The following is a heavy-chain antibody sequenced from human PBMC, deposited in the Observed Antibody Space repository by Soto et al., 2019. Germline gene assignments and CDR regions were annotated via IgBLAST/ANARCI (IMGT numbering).Heavy chain of an antibody. CDR1: GGSISSGGYY. CDR3: ARVGLKEYGMDV. CDR2: IYYSGST. Sequence: PSETLSLTCTVSGGSISSGGYYWSWIRQHPGKGLEWIGYIYYSGSTYYNPSLKSRVTISVDTSKNQFSLMLSSVTAADTAVYYCARVGLKEYGMDVWGQGTTVNVYS. J-gene: IGHJ6*01. V-gene: IGHV4-31*03.